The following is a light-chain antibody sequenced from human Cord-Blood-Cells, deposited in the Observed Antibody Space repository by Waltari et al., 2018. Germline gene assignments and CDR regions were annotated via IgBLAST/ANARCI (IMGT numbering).Light chain of an antibody. V-gene: IGKV3-11*01. CDR3: QQRSNWPLT. CDR2: DAS. Sequence: EIVLTQSPATLSLSPGEKATLACRASQGVSSYLAWYQQKPGKAPRLLIYDASNKATGSPARFSGSGSGTDFTLTISSLEPEDFAVYYCQQRSNWPLTFGGGTKVEIK. J-gene: IGKJ4*01. CDR1: QGVSSY.